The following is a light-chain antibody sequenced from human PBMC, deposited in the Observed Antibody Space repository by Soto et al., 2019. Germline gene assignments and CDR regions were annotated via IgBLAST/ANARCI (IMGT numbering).Light chain of an antibody. CDR2: KAS. CDR1: QSISSW. J-gene: IGKJ2*01. V-gene: IGKV1-5*03. Sequence: DIQMTQSPSTLSASVGDRVTITCRASQSISSWLAWYQQKPGKAPKLLIYKASTLESGVPSRFSGSGSGTEFTLTISSLQPDNPPTYYYQPYKSKPYTFGQGTNLEIK. CDR3: QPYKSKPYT.